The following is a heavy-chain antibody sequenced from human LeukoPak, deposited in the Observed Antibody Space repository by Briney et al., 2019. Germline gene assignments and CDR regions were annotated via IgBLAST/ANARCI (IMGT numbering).Heavy chain of an antibody. Sequence: KPSETLSLTCTVSGGSISSSSYYWGWIRQPPGKGLEWIGSIYYSGSTYYNPSLKSRVTISVDTSKNQFSLKLSSVTAADTAVYYCARSQWLVRGWFDPWGQGTLVTVSS. V-gene: IGHV4-39*07. J-gene: IGHJ5*02. CDR2: IYYSGST. CDR1: GGSISSSSYY. D-gene: IGHD6-19*01. CDR3: ARSQWLVRGWFDP.